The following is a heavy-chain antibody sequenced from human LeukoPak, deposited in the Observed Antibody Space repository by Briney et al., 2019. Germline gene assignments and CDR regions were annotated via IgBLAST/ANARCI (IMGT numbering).Heavy chain of an antibody. CDR2: INPNSGGT. J-gene: IGHJ4*02. CDR1: GYTFTGYY. D-gene: IGHD5-12*01. Sequence: ASVKVSCKASGYTFTGYYMHWVRQAPGQGLEWMGWINPNSGGTNYAQKFQGRVTMTRDTSISTAYMELSRLRSDDTAVYYCARVVGVATGFDYWGQGTLVTVSS. V-gene: IGHV1-2*02. CDR3: ARVVGVATGFDY.